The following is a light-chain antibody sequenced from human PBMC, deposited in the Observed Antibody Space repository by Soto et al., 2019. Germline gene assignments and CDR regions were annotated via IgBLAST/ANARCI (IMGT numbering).Light chain of an antibody. J-gene: IGKJ3*01. Sequence: DIVMTQSPDSLAVSLGERATINCKSSQSVLYSSNNKNYLAWYQQKPGQPPKLLIYWSSTRESGVPDRFSGSGSGADFTLTISSLQAEDVAVYYCQQYYSNPFTFGPGTKWISN. CDR3: QQYYSNPFT. V-gene: IGKV4-1*01. CDR1: QSVLYSSNNKNY. CDR2: WSS.